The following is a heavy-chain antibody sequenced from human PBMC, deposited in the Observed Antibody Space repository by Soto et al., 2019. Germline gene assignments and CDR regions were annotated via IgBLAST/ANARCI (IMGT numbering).Heavy chain of an antibody. J-gene: IGHJ4*02. V-gene: IGHV1-69*02. CDR2: ILPIIDIP. D-gene: IGHD2-2*01. Sequence: QVQLVQSGAEVKKPGSSVKVSCKASGGTFRNYPINWVRQAPGQGLEWMGSILPIIDIPDYAQNFQARLTITADKSTSTAYMELSSLRSEDTAMYVCARGTLVVLNSFDSWGQGTLVTVSS. CDR3: ARGTLVVLNSFDS. CDR1: GGTFRNYP.